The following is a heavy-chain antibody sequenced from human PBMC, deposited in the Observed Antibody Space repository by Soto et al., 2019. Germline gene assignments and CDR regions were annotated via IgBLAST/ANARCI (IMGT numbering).Heavy chain of an antibody. CDR2: IYYSGST. V-gene: IGHV4-30-4*01. CDR1: GGSISSGDYY. CDR3: ARTPSNRGYYDFWSGPYRGSFDP. D-gene: IGHD3-3*01. Sequence: SETLSLTCTVSGGSISSGDYYWSWIRQPPGKGLEWIGYIYYSGSTYYDPSLKSRVTISVDTSKNQFSLKLNSVTAADTAVYYCARTPSNRGYYDFWSGPYRGSFDPWGQGTLVTVSS. J-gene: IGHJ5*02.